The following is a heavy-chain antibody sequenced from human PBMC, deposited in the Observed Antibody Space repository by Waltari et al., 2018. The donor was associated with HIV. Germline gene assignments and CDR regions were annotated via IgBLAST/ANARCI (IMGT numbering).Heavy chain of an antibody. D-gene: IGHD3-22*01. J-gene: IGHJ4*02. CDR2: VFDRGTT. Sequence: QVRLRESGPGLVRPSQTLSLTCPVSGGYIGSGDHSWNWIRQLPGRGLEWIGYVFDRGTTYYNPSLSNRVTISLDTSKNQVSLNLSSVTAADTAVYYCSRGDLGYGYDNYFDYWGQGTLLTVSS. CDR3: SRGDLGYGYDNYFDY. V-gene: IGHV4-30-4*08. CDR1: GGYIGSGDHS.